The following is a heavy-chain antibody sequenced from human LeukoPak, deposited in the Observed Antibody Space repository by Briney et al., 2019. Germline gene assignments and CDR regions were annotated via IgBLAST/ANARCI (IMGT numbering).Heavy chain of an antibody. V-gene: IGHV3-11*01. D-gene: IGHD6-19*01. CDR1: GFTFSDYY. J-gene: IGHJ4*02. Sequence: GGSLRLSCAASGFTFSDYYMSWIRQAPGKGLEWVSYFSSSGSTIYYADSVKGRFTISRDNAKNSLYLQMNSLRAEDTAVYYCTKARYSNAWDYSDYWGQGTLVTVSS. CDR3: TKARYSNAWDYSDY. CDR2: FSSSGSTI.